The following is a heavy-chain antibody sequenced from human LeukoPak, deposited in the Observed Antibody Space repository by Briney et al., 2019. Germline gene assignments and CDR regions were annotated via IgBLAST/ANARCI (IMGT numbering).Heavy chain of an antibody. V-gene: IGHV1-46*01. CDR1: GYTFTSYY. CDR3: ARDKQGGLLNY. Sequence: RASVKVSCKASGYTFTSYYMHWVRQAPGQGLEWMGIINPSGGSTSYAQKLQGRVTMTTDTSTSTAYMELRSLRSDDTAVYYCARDKQGGLLNYWGQGTLVTVSS. CDR2: INPSGGST. D-gene: IGHD3-22*01. J-gene: IGHJ4*02.